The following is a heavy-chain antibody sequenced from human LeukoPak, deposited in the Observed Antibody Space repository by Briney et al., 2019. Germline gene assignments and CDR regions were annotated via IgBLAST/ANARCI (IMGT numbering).Heavy chain of an antibody. CDR2: ISSSSSYI. V-gene: IGHV3-21*01. D-gene: IGHD6-6*01. CDR3: ARPVYSSSSGDY. Sequence: GGSLRLSCAASGFAFSSYSMNWVRQAPGKGLEWVSSISSSSSYIYYADSVKGRFTISRDNAKNSLYLQMNSLRAEDTAVYYCARPVYSSSSGDYWGQGTLVTVSS. CDR1: GFAFSSYS. J-gene: IGHJ4*02.